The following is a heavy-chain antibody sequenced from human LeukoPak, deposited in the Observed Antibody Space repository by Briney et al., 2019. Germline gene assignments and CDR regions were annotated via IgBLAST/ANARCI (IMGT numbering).Heavy chain of an antibody. CDR1: GFTFSSYA. J-gene: IGHJ6*02. CDR3: AKGGITMFWGVRPLIYADV. D-gene: IGHD3-10*01. V-gene: IGHV3-23*01. Sequence: GGSLRLFCSASGFTFSSYAMIWLRQAPGKGLECVSALSGSSGSTYYADSVKGRITISRDNYKITLDLQMNTLRAEDTSVYESAKGGITMFWGVRPLIYADVWGQGTTVTVSS. CDR2: LSGSSGST.